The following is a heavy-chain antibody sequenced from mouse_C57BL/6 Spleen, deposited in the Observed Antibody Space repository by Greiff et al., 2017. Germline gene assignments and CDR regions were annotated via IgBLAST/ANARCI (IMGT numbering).Heavy chain of an antibody. CDR3: ARGSNYFAY. CDR2: ISYDGSN. V-gene: IGHV3-6*01. Sequence: EVQVVESGPCLVKPSQSLSLTCSVTGYSITRGYYWNWIRQFPGNKLEWMGYISYDGSNNSNPSLKNRISITRDTSKNQFFLKLNSVTTEDTATYYCARGSNYFAYWGQGTLVTVSA. J-gene: IGHJ3*01. D-gene: IGHD2-5*01. CDR1: GYSITRGYY.